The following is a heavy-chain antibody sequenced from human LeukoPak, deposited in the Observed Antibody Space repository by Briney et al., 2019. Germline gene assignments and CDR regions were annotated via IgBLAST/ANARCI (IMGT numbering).Heavy chain of an antibody. J-gene: IGHJ5*02. CDR2: ISGSGGST. CDR3: ARGPSAGYGTSWFDP. Sequence: GGSLRLSCAASGFTFSSYAMSWVRQAAGKGLEWVSAISGSGGSTYYADSVKGRFTISRDNTKNSLFLEMNSLRAEDTAMYFCARGPSAGYGTSWFDPWGQGTLVTVSS. CDR1: GFTFSSYA. D-gene: IGHD5-18*01. V-gene: IGHV3-23*01.